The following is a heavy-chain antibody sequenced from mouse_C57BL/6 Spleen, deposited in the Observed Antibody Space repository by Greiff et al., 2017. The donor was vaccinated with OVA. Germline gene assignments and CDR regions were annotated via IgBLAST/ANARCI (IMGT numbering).Heavy chain of an antibody. CDR1: GFTFSSYA. V-gene: IGHV5-9-1*02. J-gene: IGHJ2*01. CDR2: ISSGGDYI. Sequence: EVMLVESGEGLVKPGGSLKLSCAASGFTFSSYAMSWVRQTPEKRLEWVAYISSGGDYIYYADTVKGRFTISRDNARNTLYLQMSSLKSEDTAMYYCTRLGNYYDYDEYYFDYWGQGTTLTVSS. D-gene: IGHD2-4*01. CDR3: TRLGNYYDYDEYYFDY.